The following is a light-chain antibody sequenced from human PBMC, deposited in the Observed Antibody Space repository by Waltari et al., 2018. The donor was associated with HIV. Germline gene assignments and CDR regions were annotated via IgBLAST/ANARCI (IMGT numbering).Light chain of an antibody. J-gene: IGLJ2*01. CDR1: SSDVGNYTY. CDR2: EVS. Sequence: QSALTQPPSASGSPGQSVTISCTGTSSDVGNYTYVSWSQQCPGHAPELMIVEVSRRPSGVPHRLSGSKSGTTASLTVSGLQAEDEADYFCTSYGGINNYVVFGGGTKLTVL. V-gene: IGLV2-8*01. CDR3: TSYGGINNYVV.